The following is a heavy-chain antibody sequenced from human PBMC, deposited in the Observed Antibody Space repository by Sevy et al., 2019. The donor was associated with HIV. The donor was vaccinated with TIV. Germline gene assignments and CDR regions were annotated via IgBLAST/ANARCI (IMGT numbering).Heavy chain of an antibody. CDR1: GFTFSSYD. J-gene: IGHJ4*02. V-gene: IGHV3-30-3*01. CDR3: ARDGDAYSSGYYRVRGYFDS. Sequence: PGGSLRLSCAASGFTFSSYDIHWVRQAPGKGLERVALISSGGRKKYFADSVKGRLTISRDDSKNTLYLQMNSLRSEDTAMYYCARDGDAYSSGYYRVRGYFDSWGQGTLVTVSS. CDR2: ISSGGRKK. D-gene: IGHD6-19*01.